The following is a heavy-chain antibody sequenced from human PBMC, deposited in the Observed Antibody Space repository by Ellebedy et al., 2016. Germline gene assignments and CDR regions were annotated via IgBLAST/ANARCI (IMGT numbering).Heavy chain of an antibody. CDR2: LWADGNKK. V-gene: IGHV3-33*01. CDR1: GFTFNHYG. CDR3: ARGNTLVRGVSGLGWLDP. D-gene: IGHD3-10*01. Sequence: AGGSLRLSCATSGFTFNHYGMHWVRQAPGKGLEWVAVLWADGNKKNYADSLKGRFTVSRDDSKNTHYLQMNSLRAEDTAVYYCARGNTLVRGVSGLGWLDPWGQGTLVTVSS. J-gene: IGHJ5*02.